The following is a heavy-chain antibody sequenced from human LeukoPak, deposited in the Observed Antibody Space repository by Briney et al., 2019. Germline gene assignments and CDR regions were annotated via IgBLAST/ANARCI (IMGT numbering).Heavy chain of an antibody. CDR3: ARLNCSGGSCPFDY. V-gene: IGHV4-59*08. CDR1: GGSISSYY. Sequence: PSETLSLTCTVSGGSISSYYWSWIRQPPGKGLEWIGYIYYSGSTNYNPSLKSRVTISVDTSKNQFSLKLSSVTAADTAVYYCARLNCSGGSCPFDYRGQGTLVTVSS. J-gene: IGHJ4*02. D-gene: IGHD2-15*01. CDR2: IYYSGST.